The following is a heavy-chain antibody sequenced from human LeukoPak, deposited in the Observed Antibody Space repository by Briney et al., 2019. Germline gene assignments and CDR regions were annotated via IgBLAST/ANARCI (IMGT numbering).Heavy chain of an antibody. J-gene: IGHJ3*02. Sequence: ASVKVSCKASGYTFTSYDINWVRQATGQGLEWMGWMNPNSGNTGYAQKFQGRVTITRNTSISTAYMELSSLRSEDTAVYYCGRGLGYCSGGSCDDAFDIWGQGTMVTVSP. D-gene: IGHD2-15*01. CDR2: MNPNSGNT. CDR3: GRGLGYCSGGSCDDAFDI. V-gene: IGHV1-8*03. CDR1: GYTFTSYD.